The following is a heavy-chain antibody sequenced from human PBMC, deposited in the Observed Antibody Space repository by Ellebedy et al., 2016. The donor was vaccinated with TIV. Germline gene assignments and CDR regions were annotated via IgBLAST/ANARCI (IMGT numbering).Heavy chain of an antibody. CDR2: IYYSGST. CDR1: GGSINNYY. J-gene: IGHJ5*02. D-gene: IGHD3-16*02. Sequence: MPSETLSLTCTVSGGSINNYYWSWIRQPPGKGLEWMGYIYYSGSTNYNPSLKSRVTISVDTSKNQFSLKLSSVTAADTAIYYCARCYTGTNWFDPWGQGTLVTVSS. CDR3: ARCYTGTNWFDP. V-gene: IGHV4-59*08.